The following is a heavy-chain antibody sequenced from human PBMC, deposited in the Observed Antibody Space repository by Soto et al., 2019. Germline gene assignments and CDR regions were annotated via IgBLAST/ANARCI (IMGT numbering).Heavy chain of an antibody. J-gene: IGHJ4*02. V-gene: IGHV3-30*03. CDR3: ARDVAMPTGLGLGY. CDR1: GFAFTNYG. Sequence: QVQVVESGGGVVQPGTSLRLSCAASGFAFTNYGFHWVRQAPGKGLEWVAHISNDGTKKFYADSVKGRFTISRENSETTVYLHLTSLRPDDTALFYCARDVAMPTGLGLGYWGQGTLVTVSS. D-gene: IGHD4-4*01. CDR2: ISNDGTKK.